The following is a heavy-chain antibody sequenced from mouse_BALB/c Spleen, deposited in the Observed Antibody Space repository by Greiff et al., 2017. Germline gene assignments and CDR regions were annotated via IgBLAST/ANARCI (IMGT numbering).Heavy chain of an antibody. J-gene: IGHJ2*01. Sequence: VQLQLSGAELVRPGASVTLSCKASGYTFTDYEMHWVKQTPVHGLEWIGAIDPETGGTAYNQKFKGKATLTADKTSSTAYMGLRSLTSEDSAVYYWTGQGGGYYWSQGTTLTVCS. CDR3: TGQGGGYY. CDR1: GYTFTDYE. V-gene: IGHV1-15*01. CDR2: IDPETGGT. D-gene: IGHD3-3*01.